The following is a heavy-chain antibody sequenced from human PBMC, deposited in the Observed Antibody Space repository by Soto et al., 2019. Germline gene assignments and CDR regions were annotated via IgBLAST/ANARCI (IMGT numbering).Heavy chain of an antibody. D-gene: IGHD3-10*02. V-gene: IGHV3-30*18. Sequence: QVHLVESGGGVVQPGRSLRLSCAASGFSLSSFGMHWVRQAPGRGLEWVAAMSSDGSNTYYGGSVRGRFTISRDTSKNTMYLQMNSLGAEETAVYYCAKDSMSSLPPNYYYYGMDVWGQGTTVNVSS. CDR1: GFSLSSFG. CDR2: MSSDGSNT. CDR3: AKDSMSSLPPNYYYYGMDV. J-gene: IGHJ6*02.